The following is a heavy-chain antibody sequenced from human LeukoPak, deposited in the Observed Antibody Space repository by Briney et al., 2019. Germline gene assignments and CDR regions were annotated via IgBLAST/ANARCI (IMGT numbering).Heavy chain of an antibody. CDR3: ASVDTAMVTGLWFDP. D-gene: IGHD5-18*01. CDR2: INHSGST. Sequence: NPSETLSLTCAVYGVSFSGYYWSWMRQPPGKGLEWIGEINHSGSTNYNPSLKSRVTISADTSKNQFSLKVSSVTAADTAVYYCASVDTAMVTGLWFDPWGQGTLVTVSS. J-gene: IGHJ5*02. V-gene: IGHV4-34*01. CDR1: GVSFSGYY.